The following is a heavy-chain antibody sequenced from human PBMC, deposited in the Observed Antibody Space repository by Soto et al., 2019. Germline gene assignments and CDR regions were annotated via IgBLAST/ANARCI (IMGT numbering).Heavy chain of an antibody. Sequence: QVQLVQSGAEVKKPGSSVKVSCKASGGTFSSYAISWVRQAPGQGLEWMGGIIPIFGTANYAQKFQGRVTSTADESTSTAYRELSSLRSEDTAVYYCATSLRYFDWATFDYWGQGTLVTVSS. CDR3: ATSLRYFDWATFDY. CDR2: IIPIFGTA. D-gene: IGHD3-9*01. J-gene: IGHJ4*02. V-gene: IGHV1-69*12. CDR1: GGTFSSYA.